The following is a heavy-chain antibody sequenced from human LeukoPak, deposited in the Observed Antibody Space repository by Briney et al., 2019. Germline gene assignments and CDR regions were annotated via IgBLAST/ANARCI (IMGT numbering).Heavy chain of an antibody. J-gene: IGHJ4*02. CDR1: GYTFTSYA. Sequence: ASVKVSCKASGYTFTSYAMNWVRQAPGQGLEWMGWINTNTGNPTYAQGFTGRFVFSLDTSVSTAYLQISSLKAEDTAVYYCAKAFLSKTLPSGVYWGQGTLVTVSS. CDR3: AKAFLSKTLPSGVY. CDR2: INTNTGNP. V-gene: IGHV7-4-1*02. D-gene: IGHD2/OR15-2a*01.